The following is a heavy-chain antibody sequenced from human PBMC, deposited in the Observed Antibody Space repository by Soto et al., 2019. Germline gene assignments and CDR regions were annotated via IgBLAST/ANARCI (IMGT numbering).Heavy chain of an antibody. CDR1: GYTFTSYY. CDR2: INPSGGST. CDR3: AREVAVSVAGTKNPQLLTDEPPHYGMDV. J-gene: IGHJ6*02. Sequence: GASVKVSCKASGYTFTSYYMHWVRQAPGQGLEWMGIINPSGGSTSYAQKFQGRVTMTRDTSTSTVYMELSSLRSEDTAVYYCAREVAVSVAGTKNPQLLTDEPPHYGMDVWGQGTTVTVSS. V-gene: IGHV1-46*01. D-gene: IGHD6-19*01.